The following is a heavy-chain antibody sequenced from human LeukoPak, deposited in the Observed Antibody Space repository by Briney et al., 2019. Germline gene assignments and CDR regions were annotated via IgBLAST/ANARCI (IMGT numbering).Heavy chain of an antibody. D-gene: IGHD3-22*01. CDR3: ARVYNDISGYRPLRA. Sequence: ASVKVSCKASGYTFASYDINWVRQATGQGLGWMGWMNPNSGNTGYAQKFQGRVTMTRNTSISTAYMELSSLRSEDTAMYYCARVYNDISGYRPLRAWGQGTLVTVS. V-gene: IGHV1-8*01. J-gene: IGHJ5*02. CDR2: MNPNSGNT. CDR1: GYTFASYD.